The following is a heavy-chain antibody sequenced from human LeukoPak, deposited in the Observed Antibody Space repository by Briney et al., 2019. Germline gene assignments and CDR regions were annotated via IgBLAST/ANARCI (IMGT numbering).Heavy chain of an antibody. Sequence: GGSLRLSCEASGFTFSSYAMSWVRQAPGKGLAWVSVIISCADSTYYADSVKGRFTISRDNSKNTLYLQMNNLRAEDTAVYYCAKPLEKYTYGGNFDYWGQGLLVTVSS. CDR3: AKPLEKYTYGGNFDY. CDR1: GFTFSSYA. D-gene: IGHD4-23*01. V-gene: IGHV3-23*01. CDR2: IISCADST. J-gene: IGHJ4*02.